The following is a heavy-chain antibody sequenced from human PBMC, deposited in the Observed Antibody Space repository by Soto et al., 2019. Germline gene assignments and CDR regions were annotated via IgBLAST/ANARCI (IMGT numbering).Heavy chain of an antibody. CDR3: ARAVAVPADFDY. D-gene: IGHD6-19*01. J-gene: IGHJ4*02. V-gene: IGHV1-3*05. CDR1: GYTFTGYA. Sequence: QVQLVQSGAAEKKPGASVKVSCKASGYTFTGYAMHWVRQAPGRRLEWMGWINAGNGNTKYSQKYQGRVTITRDTSASTDDMELSSLRSEDTAVYYCARAVAVPADFDYWGQGTLVSVSS. CDR2: INAGNGNT.